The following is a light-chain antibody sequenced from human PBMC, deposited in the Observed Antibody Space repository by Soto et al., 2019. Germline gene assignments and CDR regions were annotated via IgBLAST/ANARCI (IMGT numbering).Light chain of an antibody. V-gene: IGKV1-39*01. Sequence: DIQMTQSPSSLSASVGDRVTITCRASQSISKYLHWYQQKPGKAPKLLIYAASNLQSGVPSRFSGSGSGTDFTLTISSLQPEDFATYSCHQSYSTPWTFGQGTKVQIK. CDR2: AAS. CDR3: HQSYSTPWT. CDR1: QSISKY. J-gene: IGKJ1*01.